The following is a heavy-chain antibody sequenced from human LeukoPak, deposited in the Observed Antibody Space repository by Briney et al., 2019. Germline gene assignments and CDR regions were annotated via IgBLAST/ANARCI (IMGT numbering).Heavy chain of an antibody. CDR3: AKSAVSFCSSTSCFLDS. J-gene: IGHJ4*02. CDR1: GFTFTNYG. V-gene: IGHV3-30*02. D-gene: IGHD2-2*01. CDR2: IRYDGNNK. Sequence: GGSLRLPCAASGFTFTNYGMHWVRQAPGKGLEWVAFIRYDGNNKYYADSVKGRFTISRDNSKNTLFLQMNSLRPEDTAVYYCAKSAVSFCSSTSCFLDSWGQGTLVTVSS.